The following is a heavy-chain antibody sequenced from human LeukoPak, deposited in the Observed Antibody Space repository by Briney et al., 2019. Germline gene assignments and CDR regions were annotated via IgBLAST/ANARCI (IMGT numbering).Heavy chain of an antibody. J-gene: IGHJ3*02. V-gene: IGHV3-9*01. CDR3: AKDYDILTGSHTSAFDI. Sequence: GGSLRLSCAASGFTFDDYAMHWVRQAPGKGLEWVSGISWNSGSIGYADSVKGRFTISRDNAKNSLYLQMNSLRAEDTALYYCAKDYDILTGSHTSAFDIWGQGTMITVSS. CDR1: GFTFDDYA. D-gene: IGHD3-9*01. CDR2: ISWNSGSI.